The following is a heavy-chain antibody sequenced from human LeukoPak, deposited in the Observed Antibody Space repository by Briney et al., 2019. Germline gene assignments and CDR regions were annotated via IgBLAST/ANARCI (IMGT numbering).Heavy chain of an antibody. D-gene: IGHD1-14*01. V-gene: IGHV3-11*01. Sequence: PGGSLRLSCAVSGFIVSDYYMSWIRQAPGKGLEWVSYISGSGRTIYYADSVKGRFTISRDNAKDSLFLQMNSLGAEDTAVYYCARDVIGNGKLIWFDPWGQGTLVTVSS. CDR2: ISGSGRTI. CDR3: ARDVIGNGKLIWFDP. CDR1: GFIVSDYY. J-gene: IGHJ5*02.